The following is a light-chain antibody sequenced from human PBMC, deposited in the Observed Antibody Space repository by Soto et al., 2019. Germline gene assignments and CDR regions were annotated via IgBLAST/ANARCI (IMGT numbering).Light chain of an antibody. J-gene: IGKJ5*01. CDR3: QQYNDYIT. CDR1: QSISTW. V-gene: IGKV1-5*01. Sequence: DIHMTQSPSTLPASVGDRVTITCRASQSISTWLAWYQQKPGKAPKLLIYAASTLENGVPTRFSGTGSETEFTLTVSSLQPDDSATYYCQQYNDYITFGQGTRLEIK. CDR2: AAS.